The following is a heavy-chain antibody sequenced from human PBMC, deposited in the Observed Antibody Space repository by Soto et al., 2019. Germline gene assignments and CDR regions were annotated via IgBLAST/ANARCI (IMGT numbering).Heavy chain of an antibody. V-gene: IGHV3-30*18. D-gene: IGHD4-17*01. CDR1: GFTFSYYG. CDR2: ISYDGSEK. J-gene: IGHJ4*02. CDR3: AKAYATTALGY. Sequence: QVQLVESGGGVVQPGGSLRLSCAASGFTFSYYGMHWVRQAPGKGLEWVAVISYDGSEKYYADSVKGRFTISRDNSKDTLYLQMNSLRAEDTAVYYCAKAYATTALGYWGQGTLVTVSS.